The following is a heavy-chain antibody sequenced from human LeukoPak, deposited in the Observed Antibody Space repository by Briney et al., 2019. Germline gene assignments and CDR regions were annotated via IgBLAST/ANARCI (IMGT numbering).Heavy chain of an antibody. CDR3: ARERAGGYGMDV. Sequence: GGSLRLSCAASGFTVSSNYMSWVRRAPGKGLEWVSVIYSGGSTYYADSVEGRFTISRDNSKNTLYLQMNSLRAEDTAVYYCARERAGGYGMDVWGQGTTVTVSS. V-gene: IGHV3-53*01. CDR1: GFTVSSNY. D-gene: IGHD3-10*01. CDR2: IYSGGST. J-gene: IGHJ6*02.